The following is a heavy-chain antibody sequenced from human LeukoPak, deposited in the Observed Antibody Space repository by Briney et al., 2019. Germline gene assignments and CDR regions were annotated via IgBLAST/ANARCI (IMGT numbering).Heavy chain of an antibody. D-gene: IGHD5-18*01. V-gene: IGHV3-7*03. CDR3: ARVEGYSYGYFDY. J-gene: IGHJ4*02. CDR1: GFTFSTYW. CDR2: IKQDGSEK. Sequence: GGSLRLSCAASGFTFSTYWMGWVRQAPRKGLEWVANIKQDGSEKYYVDSVKGRFTISRDNAKNSLYLQMNSLRAEDTAVYYCARVEGYSYGYFDYWGQGTLVTVSS.